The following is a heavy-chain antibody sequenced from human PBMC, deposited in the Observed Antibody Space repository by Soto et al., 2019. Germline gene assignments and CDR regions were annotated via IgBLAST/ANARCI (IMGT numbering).Heavy chain of an antibody. CDR3: TTKTYYDFWSGPFDDAFDI. Sequence: GGSLRLSCAASGFTFSNAWMSWVRQAPGKGLEWVGRIKSKTDGGTTDYAAPVKGRFTISRDDSKNTLYLQMNSLKTEDTAVYYCTTKTYYDFWSGPFDDAFDIWGQGTMVTVS. D-gene: IGHD3-3*01. CDR1: GFTFSNAW. CDR2: IKSKTDGGTT. V-gene: IGHV3-15*01. J-gene: IGHJ3*02.